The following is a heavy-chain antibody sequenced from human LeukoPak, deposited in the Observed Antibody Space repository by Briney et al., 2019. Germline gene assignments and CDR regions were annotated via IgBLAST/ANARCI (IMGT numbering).Heavy chain of an antibody. CDR3: ARGDGYNLDY. D-gene: IGHD5-24*01. V-gene: IGHV4-61*02. CDR1: GGSISSGSYY. CDR2: IYTSGST. Sequence: SETLSLTCTVSGGSISSGSYYWSWIRQPAGKGLEWIGRIYTSGSTNYNPSLKSRATISVDTSKNQFSLKLSSVTAADTAVYYCARGDGYNLDYWGQGTLVTVSS. J-gene: IGHJ4*02.